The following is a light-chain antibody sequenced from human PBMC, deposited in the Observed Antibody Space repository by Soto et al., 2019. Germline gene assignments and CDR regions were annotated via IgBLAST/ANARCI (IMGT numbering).Light chain of an antibody. V-gene: IGKV3-15*01. Sequence: EIVMTQSPATLSVSPGGRATLSCRASQSVTSNVAWYQQKPGQSTSLLIYGASIRATGIPARFSGSGSGTEFTLTISSLQSEDFAVYYCQQYNNWPPEVTFGQGTRLEIK. J-gene: IGKJ5*01. CDR2: GAS. CDR1: QSVTSN. CDR3: QQYNNWPPEVT.